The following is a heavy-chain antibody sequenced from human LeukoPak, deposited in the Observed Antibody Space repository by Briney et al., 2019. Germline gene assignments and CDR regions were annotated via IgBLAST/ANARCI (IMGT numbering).Heavy chain of an antibody. Sequence: PGGSLRLSCAASGFTFSSYAMHWVRQAPGKGLEWVAVISYDGSNKYYADSVKGRFTISRDNSKNTLYLQMNSLRAEDTAVYYCAKDFKEKGPSSYSSGWFRLNYYYMDVWGKGTTVTVSS. CDR3: AKDFKEKGPSSYSSGWFRLNYYYMDV. D-gene: IGHD6-19*01. V-gene: IGHV3-30-3*01. J-gene: IGHJ6*03. CDR1: GFTFSSYA. CDR2: ISYDGSNK.